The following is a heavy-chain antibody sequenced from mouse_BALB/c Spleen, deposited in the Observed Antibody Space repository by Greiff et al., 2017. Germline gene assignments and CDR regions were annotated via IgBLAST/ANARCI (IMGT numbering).Heavy chain of an antibody. J-gene: IGHJ3*01. V-gene: IGHV5-6-3*01. D-gene: IGHD2-2*01. CDR1: GFTFSSYG. CDR2: INSNGGST. CDR3: AGYGYEGFAY. Sequence: EVKVVESGGGLVQPGGSLKLSCAASGFTFSSYGMSWVRQTPDKRLELVATINSNGGSTYYPDSVKGRFTISRDNAKNTLYLQMSSLKSEDTAMYYCAGYGYEGFAYWGQGTLVTVSA.